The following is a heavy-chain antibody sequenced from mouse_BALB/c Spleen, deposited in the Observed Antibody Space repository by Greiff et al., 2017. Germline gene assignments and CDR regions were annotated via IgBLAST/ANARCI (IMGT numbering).Heavy chain of an antibody. CDR2: ISYSGST. CDR3: ARSKYGNYLAY. CDR1: GYSITSDYA. Sequence: VQLKQSGPGLVKPSQSLSLTCTVTGYSITSDYAWNWIRQFPGNKLEWMGYISYSGSTSYNPSLKSRISITRDTSKNQFFLQLNSVTTEDTATYYCARSKYGNYLAYWGQGTLVTVSA. J-gene: IGHJ3*01. D-gene: IGHD2-10*02. V-gene: IGHV3-2*02.